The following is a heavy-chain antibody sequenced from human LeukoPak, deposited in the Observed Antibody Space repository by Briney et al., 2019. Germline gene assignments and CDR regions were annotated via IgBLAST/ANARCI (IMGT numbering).Heavy chain of an antibody. J-gene: IGHJ4*02. D-gene: IGHD6-19*01. V-gene: IGHV3-30*03. CDR2: ITYDGYYK. Sequence: GTSLRLSCAASGFSFTSYGMHWVRQAPGKGLEWVALITYDGYYKYYSDSVKGRFTISSDTSKNTLYLQMNSLRAEDTAVYYCVRDGPVAGNDYDHWGQGTLVTVTS. CDR3: VRDGPVAGNDYDH. CDR1: GFSFTSYG.